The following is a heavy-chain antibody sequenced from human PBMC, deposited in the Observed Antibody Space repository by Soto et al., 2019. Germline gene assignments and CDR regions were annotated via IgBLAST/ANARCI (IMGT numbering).Heavy chain of an antibody. CDR1: GYTFTGYY. D-gene: IGHD6-13*01. CDR2: MNPNSGNT. V-gene: IGHV1-8*02. J-gene: IGHJ4*02. Sequence: GASVKVSCKASGYTFTGYYMHWVRQAPGQGLEWMGWMNPNSGNTGYAQKFQGRVTMTRYTSISTAYMELSSLRSEDTAVYYCARTGSSASSDFDYWGQGTLVTVSS. CDR3: ARTGSSASSDFDY.